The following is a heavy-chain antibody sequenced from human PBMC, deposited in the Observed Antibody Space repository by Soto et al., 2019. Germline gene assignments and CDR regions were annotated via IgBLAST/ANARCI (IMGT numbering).Heavy chain of an antibody. CDR3: ARHFSVDYFDD. Sequence: SETLSLTCTVSGDSITSNSYFWAWIRQPPGKGLEWIGSIYYSGTTYYNPSLKSRVTISVDRSKNQFSLKLSSVTAADTAVYYCARHFSVDYFDDWGQGALVTVSS. CDR1: GDSITSNSYF. CDR2: IYYSGTT. V-gene: IGHV4-39*01. J-gene: IGHJ4*02.